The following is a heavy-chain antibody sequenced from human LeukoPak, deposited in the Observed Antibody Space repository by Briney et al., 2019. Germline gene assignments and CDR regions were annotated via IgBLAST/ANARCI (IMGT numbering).Heavy chain of an antibody. V-gene: IGHV3-23*01. CDR2: ISGSGGST. D-gene: IGHD6-19*01. CDR1: VFTFCIYV. Sequence: GGSLRLSCAPSVFTFCIYVMSWVPRAPGKGLEWVSAISGSGGSTYYADSVKGRFTISRDNSKNTLYLQMNSLRAEDTTVYYCARVGYNSGWYEYWGQGALVTVSS. J-gene: IGHJ4*02. CDR3: ARVGYNSGWYEY.